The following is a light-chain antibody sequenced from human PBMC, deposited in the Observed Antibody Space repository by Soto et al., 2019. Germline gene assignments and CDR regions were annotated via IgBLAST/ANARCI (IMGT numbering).Light chain of an antibody. V-gene: IGKV1-39*01. Sequence: DIQMTQSPSSLSASVGDRVTITCRASQTISSYLNWYQQKPGKAPKLLIYAAATLQSGVPSRFSGSGSGTDFTLTISSLQPEDFATYDCQQSYTTPRTFGQGTKLDIK. CDR2: AAA. CDR3: QQSYTTPRT. CDR1: QTISSY. J-gene: IGKJ2*01.